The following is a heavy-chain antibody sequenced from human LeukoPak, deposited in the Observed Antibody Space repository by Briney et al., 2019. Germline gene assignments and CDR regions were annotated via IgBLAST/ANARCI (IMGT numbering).Heavy chain of an antibody. J-gene: IGHJ4*02. D-gene: IGHD6-13*01. CDR1: GGSISSGDYY. Sequence: PSQTLSLTCTVSGGSISSGDYYWSWIRQPPGKGLEWIGYIYYSGSTYYNPSLKSRVTISVDTSKNQFSLKLSSVTAADTAVYYCAGGGYSSSWYGDFDYWGQGTLVTVSS. CDR2: IYYSGST. V-gene: IGHV4-30-4*08. CDR3: AGGGYSSSWYGDFDY.